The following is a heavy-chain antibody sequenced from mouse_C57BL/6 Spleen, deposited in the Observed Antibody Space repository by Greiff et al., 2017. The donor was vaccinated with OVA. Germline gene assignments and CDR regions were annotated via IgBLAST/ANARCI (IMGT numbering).Heavy chain of an antibody. CDR3: TRDSAGMGY. V-gene: IGHV5-9-1*02. J-gene: IGHJ2*01. CDR1: GFTFSSYA. Sequence: EVKLEESGEGLVKPGGSLKLSCAASGFTFSSYAMSWVRQTPEKRLEWVAYISSGGDYIYYADTVKGRFTISRDNARNTLYLQMSSLKSEDTAMYYCTRDSAGMGYWGQGTTLTVSS. D-gene: IGHD4-1*01. CDR2: ISSGGDYI.